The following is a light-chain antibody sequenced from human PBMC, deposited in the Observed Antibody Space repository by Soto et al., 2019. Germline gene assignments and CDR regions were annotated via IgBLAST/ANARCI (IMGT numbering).Light chain of an antibody. V-gene: IGLV2-14*01. J-gene: IGLJ3*02. Sequence: QSALTQPASVSGSPGQSITISCTGTSSDVGGYNYVSWYQQHPGKAPKLMIYEVSNRPSGVSFRFSGSKSGNTASLTISGLQAEDEADYYCQAWDSSTGPGVFGGGTKLTVL. CDR1: SSDVGGYNY. CDR2: EVS. CDR3: QAWDSSTGPGV.